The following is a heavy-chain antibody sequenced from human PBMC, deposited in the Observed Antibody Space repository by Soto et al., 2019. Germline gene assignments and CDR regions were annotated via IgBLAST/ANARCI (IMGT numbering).Heavy chain of an antibody. CDR1: GFTFSSYA. Sequence: QVQLVESGGGVVQPGRSLRLSCAASGFTFSSYAMHWVRQAPGKGLEWVAVISYDGSDKYYADSVKGRFTISRDNSXNTVNLQMNSLRADDTAVYYCAKALGELSPESYDYWGQGTLITVSS. V-gene: IGHV3-30*18. CDR3: AKALGELSPESYDY. J-gene: IGHJ4*02. D-gene: IGHD3-16*02. CDR2: ISYDGSDK.